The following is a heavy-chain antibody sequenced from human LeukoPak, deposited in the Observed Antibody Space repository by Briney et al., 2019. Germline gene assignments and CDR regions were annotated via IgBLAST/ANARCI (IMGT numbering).Heavy chain of an antibody. CDR2: ISSNGGST. D-gene: IGHD3-22*01. J-gene: IGHJ4*02. Sequence: GGSLRLSCAAPGFTFNSYVMYWVRQAPGKGLEYVSSISSNGGSTYYANSVKGRFTISRDNSKNTLYLQMGSLRAEDMAVYYCARGGQSKYDSSGYLNYFDYWGQGTLVTVSS. CDR3: ARGGQSKYDSSGYLNYFDY. CDR1: GFTFNSYV. V-gene: IGHV3-64*01.